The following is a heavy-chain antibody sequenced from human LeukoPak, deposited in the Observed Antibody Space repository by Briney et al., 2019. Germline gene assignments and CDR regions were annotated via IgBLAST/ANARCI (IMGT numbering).Heavy chain of an antibody. CDR2: IWYDGSNR. D-gene: IGHD2-15*01. V-gene: IGHV3-33*01. J-gene: IGHJ6*02. CDR3: ARLGYRYYYGMDV. Sequence: PGGSLRLSCAASTFTFSSYGMHWVRQAPGKGLEWVAIIWYDGSNRYYADSVKGRFTISRDNSKNTLYLQINSLRAEDTAVYYCARLGYRYYYGMDVWGQGTTVTVSS. CDR1: TFTFSSYG.